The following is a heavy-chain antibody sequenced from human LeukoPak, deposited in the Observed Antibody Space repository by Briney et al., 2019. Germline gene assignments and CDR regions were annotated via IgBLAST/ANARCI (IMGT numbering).Heavy chain of an antibody. CDR2: IYTSGST. D-gene: IGHD2-2*01. V-gene: IGHV4-4*07. CDR1: GGSISSYY. Sequence: PSETLSLTCTASGGSISSYYWSWIQQPAGKGLEWIGRIYTSGSTNYNPSLKSRVTMSVDTSKNQFSLKLSSVTAADTAVYYCARDRWWYCSSTSCDHYYYYGMDVWGQGTTVTVSS. CDR3: ARDRWWYCSSTSCDHYYYYGMDV. J-gene: IGHJ6*02.